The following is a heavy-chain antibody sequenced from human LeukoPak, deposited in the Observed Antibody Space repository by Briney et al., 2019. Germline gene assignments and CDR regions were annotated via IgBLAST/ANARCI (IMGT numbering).Heavy chain of an antibody. CDR3: AKLGYSYGSAAFDI. J-gene: IGHJ3*02. CDR2: VSGSGGGT. Sequence: GGSLRLSCAASGFTFSSYAMSWVRQAPGKGLEWVSGVSGSGGGTYYADSVKGRFTISRDNAKNTLYLQMNSLRAEDTAVYYCAKLGYSYGSAAFDIWGQGTMVTVSS. D-gene: IGHD5-18*01. V-gene: IGHV3-23*01. CDR1: GFTFSSYA.